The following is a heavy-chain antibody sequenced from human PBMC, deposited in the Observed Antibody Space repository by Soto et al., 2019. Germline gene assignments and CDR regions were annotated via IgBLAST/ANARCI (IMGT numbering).Heavy chain of an antibody. J-gene: IGHJ4*02. CDR1: GYTFTSYA. D-gene: IGHD3-10*01. CDR2: INAGNGNT. Sequence: QVQLVQSGAEVKKPGASVKVSCKASGYTFTSYAMHWVRQAPGQRLEWMGWINAGNGNTKYSQKFQGRVTITRDTSASTAYMELSNLRSEDTAVYYCARMGRVRGLPDYWGQGTLVTVSS. CDR3: ARMGRVRGLPDY. V-gene: IGHV1-3*01.